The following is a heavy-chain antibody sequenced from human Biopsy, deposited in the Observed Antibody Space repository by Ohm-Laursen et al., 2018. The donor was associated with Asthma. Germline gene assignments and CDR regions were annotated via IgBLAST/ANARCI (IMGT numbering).Heavy chain of an antibody. CDR2: IYYTGSD. CDR3: ARGPNYHGSGRAPIGMDV. Sequence: SETLSLTCTVSGGSISSNFYYWSWIRQPPGKGLEWLGYIYYTGSDNYNPSLKSRVTISVDTSKNQFSLRLNSVTAADTAVYYCARGPNYHGSGRAPIGMDVWGQGTTVTVSS. D-gene: IGHD3-10*01. CDR1: GGSISSNFYY. V-gene: IGHV4-61*01. J-gene: IGHJ6*02.